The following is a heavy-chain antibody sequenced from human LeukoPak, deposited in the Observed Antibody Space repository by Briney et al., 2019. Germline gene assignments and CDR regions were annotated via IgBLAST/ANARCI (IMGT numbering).Heavy chain of an antibody. V-gene: IGHV3-49*04. J-gene: IGHJ6*02. CDR1: GFTFGDYA. CDR3: TSSISVPYYYYGMDV. CDR2: IRSKAYGGTT. D-gene: IGHD3-9*01. Sequence: GGSLRLSCTASGFTFGDYAMSWVRQAPGKGPEWVGFIRSKAYGGTTEYAASVKGRFTISRDDSKSIAYLQMNSLKTEDTAVYYCTSSISVPYYYYGMDVWGQGTTVTVSS.